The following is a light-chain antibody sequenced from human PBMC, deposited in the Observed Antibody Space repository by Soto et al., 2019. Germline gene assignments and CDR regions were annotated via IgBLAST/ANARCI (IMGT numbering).Light chain of an antibody. Sequence: DIQMTQSPSTLSASVGDRVTITCRASQNINNWLAWYQQKPGKAPKLLIYKASSLETGVPSRFSGSRSGTDFTLTINSLQPEDLATYYCQHYNNFPYTFGQGTKVEI. CDR1: QNINNW. V-gene: IGKV1-5*03. CDR2: KAS. J-gene: IGKJ2*01. CDR3: QHYNNFPYT.